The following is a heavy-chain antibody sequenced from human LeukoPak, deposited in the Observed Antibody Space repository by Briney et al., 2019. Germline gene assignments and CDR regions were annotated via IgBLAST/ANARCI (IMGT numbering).Heavy chain of an antibody. D-gene: IGHD6-6*01. CDR3: AKAGSSSFSDYYYYYMDV. V-gene: IGHV3-23*01. Sequence: GGSLRLSCAASGFTFSSYAMSWVRQAPGKGLEWVSAISGSGGSTYYADSVKGRFTISRDNSKNTLYLQMNSLRAEDTAVYYCAKAGSSSFSDYYYYYMDVWGKGTTVTVSS. CDR2: ISGSGGST. J-gene: IGHJ6*03. CDR1: GFTFSSYA.